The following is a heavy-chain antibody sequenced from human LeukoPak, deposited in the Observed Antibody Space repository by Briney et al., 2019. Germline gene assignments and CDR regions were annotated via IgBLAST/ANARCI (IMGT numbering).Heavy chain of an antibody. CDR3: ARGPTAFDI. CDR2: IGSTTIYI. CDR1: GFTFSTYG. Sequence: GGSLRLPCATSGFTFSTYGMHWVRQAPGKGLEWVSSIGSTTIYIYYADSVKGRFTISRDNAENSLYLQMNSLRAEDTAVYYCARGPTAFDIWGQGTMVTVSS. J-gene: IGHJ3*02. V-gene: IGHV3-21*01. D-gene: IGHD3-16*01.